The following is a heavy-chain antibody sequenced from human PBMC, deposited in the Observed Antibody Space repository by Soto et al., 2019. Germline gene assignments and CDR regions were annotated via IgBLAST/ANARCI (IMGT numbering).Heavy chain of an antibody. D-gene: IGHD3-22*01. Sequence: VQLVQSGAEVKKPGSSVKVSGKVTGGTHSSYAITWVRRAPGQGLEWMGGIIPIFGTRDNAQKFEGRVKITADPSTSTAYLELSGLTSDDTAVYSCARDGSDYSTSGHYDPWGQGTLVTVSS. CDR2: IIPIFGTR. J-gene: IGHJ5*02. V-gene: IGHV1-69*01. CDR1: GGTHSSYA. CDR3: ARDGSDYSTSGHYDP.